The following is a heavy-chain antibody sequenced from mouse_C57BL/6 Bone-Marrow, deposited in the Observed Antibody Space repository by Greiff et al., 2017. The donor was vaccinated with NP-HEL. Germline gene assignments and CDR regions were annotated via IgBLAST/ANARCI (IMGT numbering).Heavy chain of an antibody. CDR2: ISSGSSTI. Sequence: EVKLMESGGGLVKPGGSLKLSCAASGFTFSDYGMHWVRQAPEKGLEWVAYISSGSSTIYYADTVKGRFTISRDNAKNTLFLQMTSLRSEDTAMDYCARRDYAHWYFDVWGTGTTVTVSS. D-gene: IGHD2-4*01. V-gene: IGHV5-17*01. CDR1: GFTFSDYG. J-gene: IGHJ1*03. CDR3: ARRDYAHWYFDV.